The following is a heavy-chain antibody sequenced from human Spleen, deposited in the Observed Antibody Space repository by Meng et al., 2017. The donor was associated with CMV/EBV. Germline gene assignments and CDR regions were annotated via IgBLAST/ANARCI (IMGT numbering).Heavy chain of an antibody. CDR3: ARDLLEGRY. CDR2: ISYHGSDK. V-gene: IGHV3-30-3*01. CDR1: GFIFSSYA. J-gene: IGHJ4*02. D-gene: IGHD3-3*01. Sequence: GGSLRLSCVASGFIFSSYALHWVRQAPGKGLEWVAFISYHGSDKYYGDSVKGRFIISRDNSKNTLYLQMNRLRAEDTAVYYCARDLLEGRYWGQGTLVTVSS.